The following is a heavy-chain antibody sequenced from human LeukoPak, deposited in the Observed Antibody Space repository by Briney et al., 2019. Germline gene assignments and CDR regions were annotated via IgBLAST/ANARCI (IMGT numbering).Heavy chain of an antibody. CDR1: GGSFSGYY. V-gene: IGHV4-34*01. CDR3: ARVLAGGYCSGGSCYSGNWFDP. Sequence: SETLSLTCDVYGGSFSGYYWSWIRQPPEKGLEWIGEINHSGSTNYNPSLKSRVTISVDTSKNQFSLKLSSVTAADTAVYYCARVLAGGYCSGGSCYSGNWFDPWGQGTLVTVSS. D-gene: IGHD2-15*01. J-gene: IGHJ5*02. CDR2: INHSGST.